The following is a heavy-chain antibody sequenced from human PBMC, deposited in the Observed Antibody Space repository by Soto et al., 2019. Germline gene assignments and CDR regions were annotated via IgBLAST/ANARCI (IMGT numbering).Heavy chain of an antibody. CDR1: GGTFSSYA. Sequence: QVQLVQSGAEVKKPGSSVKVSCKASGGTFSSYAISWVRQAPGQGLEWMGGIIPIFGTANYAQNFQGRVTITADESTSTAYRELSSLSSEDTAVYYCARGSISVYGPYCFDYWGQGSLVTVSS. CDR3: ARGSISVYGPYCFDY. CDR2: IIPIFGTA. V-gene: IGHV1-69*01. D-gene: IGHD1-20*01. J-gene: IGHJ4*02.